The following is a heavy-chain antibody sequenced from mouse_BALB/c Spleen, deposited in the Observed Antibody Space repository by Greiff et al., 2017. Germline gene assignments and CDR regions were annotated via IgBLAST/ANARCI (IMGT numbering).Heavy chain of an antibody. CDR2: IDPETGGT. V-gene: IGHV1-15*01. Sequence: VQLQESGAELVRPGASVTLSCKASGYTFTDYEMHWVKQTPVHGLEWIGAIDPETGGTAYNQKFKGKATLTADKSSSTAYMELRSLTSEDSAVYYCTRSRDYAMDYWGQGTSVTVSS. J-gene: IGHJ4*01. CDR3: TRSRDYAMDY. CDR1: GYTFTDYE.